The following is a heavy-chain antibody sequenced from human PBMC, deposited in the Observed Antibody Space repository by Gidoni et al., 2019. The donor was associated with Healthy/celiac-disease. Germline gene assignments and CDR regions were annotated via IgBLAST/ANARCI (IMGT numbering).Heavy chain of an antibody. CDR3: ARVGRGGGNSGFDY. D-gene: IGHD2-21*02. CDR2: INAGNGNT. Sequence: QVQLVQSGAEVKKPGASVKVSCKASGYTFTSYAMHWVRQAPGQRLEWMGWINAGNGNTKYSQKFQGRVTITRDTSASTAYMELSSLRSEDTAVYYCARVGRGGGNSGFDYWGQGTLVTVSS. J-gene: IGHJ4*02. CDR1: GYTFTSYA. V-gene: IGHV1-3*01.